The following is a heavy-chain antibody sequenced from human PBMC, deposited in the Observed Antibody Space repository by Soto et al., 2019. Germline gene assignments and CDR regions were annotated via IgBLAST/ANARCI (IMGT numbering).Heavy chain of an antibody. D-gene: IGHD1-7*01. V-gene: IGHV1-18*03. CDR1: GYTFSTYG. Sequence: ASVKVSCKASGYTFSTYGINWVRQAPGQGLEWMGWISAYNNNTHYAQKVQGRVTMTTDTSTNTAYMELRSLRSDDMAVYYCARITDNWNSENYFDPWGQGTLVTVSS. J-gene: IGHJ5*02. CDR2: ISAYNNNT. CDR3: ARITDNWNSENYFDP.